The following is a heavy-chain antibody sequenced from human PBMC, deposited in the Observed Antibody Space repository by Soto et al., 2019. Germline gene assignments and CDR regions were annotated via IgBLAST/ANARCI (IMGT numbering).Heavy chain of an antibody. V-gene: IGHV3-23*01. J-gene: IGHJ4*02. CDR3: AKLRDFVVLPAGILDY. CDR2: ISGGGHNT. Sequence: SLRLSCAASGFTFSSYAISWIRLSPGKGLEWVSVISGGGHNTYYTPSVKGRFTISRDDFKNTLYLQTNSLRTEDTAMYYCAKLRDFVVLPAGILDYWGPGTLVTVSS. D-gene: IGHD2-8*01. CDR1: GFTFSSYA.